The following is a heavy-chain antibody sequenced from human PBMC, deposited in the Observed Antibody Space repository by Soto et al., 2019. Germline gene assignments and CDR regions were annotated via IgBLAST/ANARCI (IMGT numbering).Heavy chain of an antibody. J-gene: IGHJ6*01. V-gene: IGHV3-7*01. CDR3: ARRAASVRGWDV. CDR2: IKQGGSEE. CDR1: GFTCSSYW. Sequence: EVQLVESGGGFVQHGGSLRLSCVDSGFTCSSYWMSWVRQAPVTGLEWVGNIKQGGSEENNVDSVTGRFTISRHNGMKSTYLQMNILRAEDTAVYYCARRAASVRGWDVWGQGTTVDVSA. D-gene: IGHD3-10*02.